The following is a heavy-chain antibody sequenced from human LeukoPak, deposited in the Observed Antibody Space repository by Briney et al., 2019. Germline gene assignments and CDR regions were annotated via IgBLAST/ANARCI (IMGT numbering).Heavy chain of an antibody. V-gene: IGHV4-61*02. CDR1: GGSLSRVSYY. Sequence: SETLSLTCSVSGGSLSRVSYYWSWIRQPAGEGLEWIGRIDPSGSTNYKPSLKSRVTISVDTSKNHISLKMSSVTAADTAVYYCARDRGTGWDFEYWGQGTLVTVSS. D-gene: IGHD3/OR15-3a*01. J-gene: IGHJ4*02. CDR3: ARDRGTGWDFEY. CDR2: IDPSGST.